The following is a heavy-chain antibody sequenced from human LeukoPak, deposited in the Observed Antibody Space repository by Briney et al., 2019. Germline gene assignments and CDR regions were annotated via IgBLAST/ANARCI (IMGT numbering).Heavy chain of an antibody. CDR3: ARATAENDY. CDR2: INLKSSGT. V-gene: IGHV1-2*02. J-gene: IGHJ4*02. CDR1: GHTFTGHY. Sequence: ASVKVSCKASGHTFTGHYMHWVRQAPGQGLEWMGWINLKSSGTNYLQKFQGRVTMTRDTAISTAYMELSRLRSDDTAVYYCARATAENDYWGQGTLVTVSS. D-gene: IGHD1-14*01.